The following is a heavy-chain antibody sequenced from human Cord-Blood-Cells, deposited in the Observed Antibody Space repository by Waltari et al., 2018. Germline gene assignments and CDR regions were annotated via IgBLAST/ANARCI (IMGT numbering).Heavy chain of an antibody. Sequence: EVQLVQSGAGVKTPGESLKISCKGSGYRFTSYWIGRVRPMPGQGLEWMGIIYPGDSDTRYSPSFQGQVTISADKSISTAYLQWSSLKASDTAMYYCARRLAEPWAGGGTDAFDIWGQGTMVTVSS. CDR3: ARRLAEPWAGGGTDAFDI. CDR2: IYPGDSDT. CDR1: GYRFTSYW. J-gene: IGHJ3*02. D-gene: IGHD1-1*01. V-gene: IGHV5-51*03.